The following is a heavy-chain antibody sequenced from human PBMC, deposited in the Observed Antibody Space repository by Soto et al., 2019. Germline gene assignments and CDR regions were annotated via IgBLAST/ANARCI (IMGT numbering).Heavy chain of an antibody. Sequence: GASVKVSCKASGYTFTSYYMHWVRQAPGQGLEWMGPINPSGTNTNSAQRFQGRITVTRDTSASTVYMELSSLTSEDTAMYYCASDSEGPLTFDLWGQGTMVTVSS. J-gene: IGHJ3*01. D-gene: IGHD6-19*01. V-gene: IGHV1-46*01. CDR3: ASDSEGPLTFDL. CDR2: INPSGTNT. CDR1: GYTFTSYY.